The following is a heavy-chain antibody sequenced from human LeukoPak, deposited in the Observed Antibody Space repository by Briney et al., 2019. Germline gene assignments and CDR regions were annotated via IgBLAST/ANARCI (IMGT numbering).Heavy chain of an antibody. Sequence: SVKVSCKASGGTFSSYAISWVRQAPGQGLEWMGRIIPILGIVNYAQKFQGRVTITADKSTSTAYMELSSLRSEDTAVYYCARDTTLAYCSSTSCYVGGTEYYYYGMDVWGQGTTVTVSS. CDR3: ARDTTLAYCSSTSCYVGGTEYYYYGMDV. CDR2: IIPILGIV. V-gene: IGHV1-69*04. CDR1: GGTFSSYA. D-gene: IGHD2-2*01. J-gene: IGHJ6*02.